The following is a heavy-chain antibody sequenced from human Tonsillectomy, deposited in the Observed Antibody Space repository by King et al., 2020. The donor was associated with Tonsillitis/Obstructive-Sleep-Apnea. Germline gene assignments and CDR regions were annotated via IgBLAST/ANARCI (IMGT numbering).Heavy chain of an antibody. CDR3: ARDPAPPDTVMVYFDY. V-gene: IGHV3-48*02. J-gene: IGHJ4*02. CDR2: ISTDNSTI. D-gene: IGHD5-18*01. Sequence: VQLVESGGGLVQPGGSLRLSCAASGVTFSSYSMNWVRQTPGKGLEWVSYISTDNSTIYYADSVKGRFTISRDNAKNSLYLQMNSLRDEDTAMYYCARDPAPPDTVMVYFDYWGQGTLVTVSS. CDR1: GVTFSSYS.